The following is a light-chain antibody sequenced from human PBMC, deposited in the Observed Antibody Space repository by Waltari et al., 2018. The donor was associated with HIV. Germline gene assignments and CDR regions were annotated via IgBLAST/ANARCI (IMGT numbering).Light chain of an antibody. J-gene: IGLJ2*01. CDR2: LNSDGSH. Sequence: QLVLTQSPSASASLGASVKLTCTLSSAHSIYAIAWHQQPPEQGPRYLMKLNSDGSHRKGDGIPDRFSGSASGAERYLTISNVQSEDEGTYYCQTWGAGIVVFGGGTRLSVL. V-gene: IGLV4-69*01. CDR3: QTWGAGIVV. CDR1: SAHSIYA.